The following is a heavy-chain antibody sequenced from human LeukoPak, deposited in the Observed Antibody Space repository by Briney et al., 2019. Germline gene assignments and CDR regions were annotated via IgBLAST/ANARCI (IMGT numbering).Heavy chain of an antibody. V-gene: IGHV3-74*01. Sequence: GGSLRLSCAASGFTFSSYWMHWVRQAPGKGLVWVSGINSDGGTTTYADSVKGRFTISRDNAKNSLYLQMNSLRAEDTAVYYCALPHYYDSEGASDMDVWGKGTTVTVSS. CDR1: GFTFSSYW. D-gene: IGHD3-10*01. CDR2: INSDGGTT. CDR3: ALPHYYDSEGASDMDV. J-gene: IGHJ6*03.